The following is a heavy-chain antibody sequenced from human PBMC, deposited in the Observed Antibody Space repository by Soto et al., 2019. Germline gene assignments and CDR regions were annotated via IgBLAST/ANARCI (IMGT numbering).Heavy chain of an antibody. Sequence: GESLILSWAASGFTFRGYSVNWVRQAPGKGLEWLSYISNTTNTIYYADSVKGRFTISRDNAKNSLYLQMNSLRDEDTAVYYCAKDGVRFMEYLSPPRVPAFDIWGQGTMVTVSS. CDR1: GFTFRGYS. D-gene: IGHD3-3*01. J-gene: IGHJ3*02. CDR3: AKDGVRFMEYLSPPRVPAFDI. CDR2: ISNTTNTI. V-gene: IGHV3-48*02.